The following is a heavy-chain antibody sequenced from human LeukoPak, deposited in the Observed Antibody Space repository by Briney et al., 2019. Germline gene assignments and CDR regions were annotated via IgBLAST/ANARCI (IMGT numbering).Heavy chain of an antibody. CDR1: GFTFSSYA. V-gene: IGHV3-30-3*01. CDR2: ISYDGSNK. D-gene: IGHD5-12*01. J-gene: IGHJ6*02. Sequence: GGSLRLSCAASGFTFSSYAMHWVRQAPGKGLEWVAVISYDGSNKYYADSVKGRFTISRDNSKNTLYLQMNSLRAEDTAVYYCAKDIYSGYPPQPSYYYYGMDVWGQGTTVTVSS. CDR3: AKDIYSGYPPQPSYYYYGMDV.